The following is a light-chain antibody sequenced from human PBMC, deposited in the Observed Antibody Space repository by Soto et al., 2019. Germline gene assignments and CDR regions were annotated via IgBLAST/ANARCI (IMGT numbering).Light chain of an antibody. Sequence: PGERATLSCRTSQSVTNYLAWYQQKPGQAPRLLIYDASNRATGIPARFSGSGSGTEFTLTISSLEPEDFALYYCQQRSSWPRTFGQGTKVDIK. CDR3: QQRSSWPRT. V-gene: IGKV3-11*01. J-gene: IGKJ1*01. CDR2: DAS. CDR1: QSVTNY.